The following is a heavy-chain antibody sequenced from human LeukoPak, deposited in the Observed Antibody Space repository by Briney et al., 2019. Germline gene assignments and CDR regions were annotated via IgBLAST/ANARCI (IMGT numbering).Heavy chain of an antibody. J-gene: IGHJ4*02. CDR2: ISGSGVST. V-gene: IGHV3-23*01. CDR1: GFTFSNYA. CDR3: AKDKGSVLVATLIDY. Sequence: GGSLRLSCAASGFTFSNYAMSWVRQAPGKGLEWVSGISGSGVSTHYADSVKGRFTISRDNSKNTLYLQMNSLRAEDTAVYYCAKDKGSVLVATLIDYWGQGTLVTVSS. D-gene: IGHD2-15*01.